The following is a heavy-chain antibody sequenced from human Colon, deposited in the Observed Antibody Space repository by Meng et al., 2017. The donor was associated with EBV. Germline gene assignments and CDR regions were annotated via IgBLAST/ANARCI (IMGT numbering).Heavy chain of an antibody. CDR3: ARGQLWLDY. Sequence: QVQLVESGGGVVQLGRARRLSCAASEFTFSSYAMHWVRQAPGKGLEWVAIISYDGSNKYYADSVKGRFTISRDNSKNTLYLEMNSLRAEDTAVYYCARGQLWLDYWGQGTLVNVSS. CDR2: ISYDGSNK. D-gene: IGHD5-18*01. CDR1: EFTFSSYA. V-gene: IGHV3-30-3*01. J-gene: IGHJ4*02.